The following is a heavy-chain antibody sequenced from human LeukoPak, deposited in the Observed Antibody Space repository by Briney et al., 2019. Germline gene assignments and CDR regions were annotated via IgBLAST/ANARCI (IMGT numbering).Heavy chain of an antibody. CDR1: GYALTDLA. Sequence: ASVKVSCKVPGYALTDLAIHWVRQAPGQGLEWMGWINPNSGGTNYAQKFQGRVTMTRDTSISTAYMELSRLRSDDTAVYYCARGVAMIVVVINDAFDIWGQGTMVTVSS. CDR3: ARGVAMIVVVINDAFDI. D-gene: IGHD3-22*01. J-gene: IGHJ3*02. V-gene: IGHV1-2*02. CDR2: INPNSGGT.